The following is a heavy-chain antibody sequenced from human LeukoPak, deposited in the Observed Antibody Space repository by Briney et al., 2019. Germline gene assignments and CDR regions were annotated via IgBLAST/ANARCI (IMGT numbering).Heavy chain of an antibody. CDR1: GLTFSSYS. CDR3: ARGSNIVGTTMYFDF. V-gene: IGHV3-48*02. D-gene: IGHD1-26*01. Sequence: GGSERLSCAPSGLTFSSYSMNWVRQAPGKGLEWVSYISSSTSTIYYADSVKGRFILSRDNAKNSLYLQMNSLRDEDTAVFYCARGSNIVGTTMYFDFWGQVTL. CDR2: ISSSTSTI. J-gene: IGHJ4*02.